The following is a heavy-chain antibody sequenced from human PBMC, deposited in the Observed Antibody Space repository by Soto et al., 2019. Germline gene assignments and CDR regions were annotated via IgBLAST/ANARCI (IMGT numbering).Heavy chain of an antibody. D-gene: IGHD6-25*01. J-gene: IGHJ6*02. CDR2: ISAYNGNT. Sequence: ASVKVSCKASGYTFTSYGISWVRQAPGQGLEWMGWISAYNGNTNYAQKLQGRVTMTTDTSTSTAYMELRSLRSDDTAVYYCVRGVAQRHTLYGMDVWGQGTTVTVSS. V-gene: IGHV1-18*04. CDR3: VRGVAQRHTLYGMDV. CDR1: GYTFTSYG.